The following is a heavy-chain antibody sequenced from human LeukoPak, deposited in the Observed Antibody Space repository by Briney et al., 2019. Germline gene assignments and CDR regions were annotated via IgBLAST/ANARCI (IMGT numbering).Heavy chain of an antibody. CDR1: GYTFSGNY. V-gene: IGHV1-2*02. CDR3: ARSWSNSFDP. Sequence: ASVKVSCKASGYTFSGNYIQWVRQAPGQGLEWMGWINPNNGGTTYAQNFQGRVTMTRDTSITTAYMELSRLRSDDTAVYYCARSWSNSFDPWGQGTLVTVSS. J-gene: IGHJ5*02. CDR2: INPNNGGT.